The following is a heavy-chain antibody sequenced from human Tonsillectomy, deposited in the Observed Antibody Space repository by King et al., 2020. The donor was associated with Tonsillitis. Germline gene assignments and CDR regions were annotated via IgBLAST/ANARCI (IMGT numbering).Heavy chain of an antibody. J-gene: IGHJ4*02. CDR1: GGSISSYY. D-gene: IGHD2-2*01. Sequence: QLQESGPGLVKPSETLSLTCTVSGGSISSYYWSWIRQPPGKGLEWIGYIYYSGSTNYNPSLKSRVTISVDTSKNQFSLKLSSVTAPDTAVYYCASTPSWGYDYWGQGTLVTVSS. CDR2: IYYSGST. CDR3: ASTPSWGYDY. V-gene: IGHV4-59*01.